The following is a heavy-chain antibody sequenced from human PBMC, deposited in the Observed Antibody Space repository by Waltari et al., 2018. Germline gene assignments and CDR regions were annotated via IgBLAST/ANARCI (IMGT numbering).Heavy chain of an antibody. Sequence: EVQLLESGGGLVQPGGSLRLSCAASGFTFSSYAMSWVRQAPGKGLEWVSVIYSGGSQYYADSGKGRFTISRDNSKNTLYLQMNSLRAEDTAVYYCARGGAAGMEGYFDYWGQGTLVTVSS. CDR3: ARGGAAGMEGYFDY. V-gene: IGHV3-23*03. CDR2: IYSGGSQ. J-gene: IGHJ4*02. D-gene: IGHD6-13*01. CDR1: GFTFSSYA.